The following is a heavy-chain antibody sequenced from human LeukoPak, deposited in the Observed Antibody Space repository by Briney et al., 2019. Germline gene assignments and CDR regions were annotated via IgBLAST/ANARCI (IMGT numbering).Heavy chain of an antibody. V-gene: IGHV3-7*01. J-gene: IGHJ4*02. CDR2: IKEDGNEK. Sequence: GGSLRLSCGASGFTFSNYWMSWVRQAPGKGLEWVANIKEDGNEKYYVDFVKGRFTISRDNAKKSLYLQMNSLRAEDTAVYYCAREKNDIVLTSYYLDYWGQGTLVTVSS. CDR1: GFTFSNYW. CDR3: AREKNDIVLTSYYLDY. D-gene: IGHD5-12*01.